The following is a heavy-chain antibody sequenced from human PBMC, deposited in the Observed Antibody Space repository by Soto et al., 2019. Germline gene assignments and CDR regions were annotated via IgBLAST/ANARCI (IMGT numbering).Heavy chain of an antibody. D-gene: IGHD6-19*01. Sequence: EVQLLESGVGLIQPGGSVRLSCGASGFHFRNYAMSWVRQYPGKGLEWFAASSGNGAEKTYADSVRGRFTISRDNSKDTLYLQMNSLRADDTAVYYCGQERRGRGWFVCRYWGQGSLVTVSS. CDR2: SSGNGAEK. V-gene: IGHV3-23*01. J-gene: IGHJ4*02. CDR3: GQERRGRGWFVCRY. CDR1: GFHFRNYA.